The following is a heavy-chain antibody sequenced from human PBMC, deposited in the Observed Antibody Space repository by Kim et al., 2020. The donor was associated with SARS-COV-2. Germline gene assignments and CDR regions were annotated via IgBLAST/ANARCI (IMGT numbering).Heavy chain of an antibody. CDR2: ISSSSNYI. D-gene: IGHD2-21*01. CDR3: ARVPTLGDIDY. J-gene: IGHJ4*02. Sequence: GGSLRLSCAASGFTFSTYSMNWVRQAPGKGLEWVSSISSSSNYIYYADSVKGRFTISRDSAKNSLYLQMNSLRVEDTAVYYCARVPTLGDIDYWGLGTLVTVSA. V-gene: IGHV3-21*01. CDR1: GFTFSTYS.